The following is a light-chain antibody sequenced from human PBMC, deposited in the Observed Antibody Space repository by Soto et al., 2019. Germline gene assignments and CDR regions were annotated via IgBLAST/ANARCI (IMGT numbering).Light chain of an antibody. Sequence: EIVVTQSPATLSLSPGERATLSCRASQSVSSHLAWYQQKPGQAPRLLIDDASNRATGIPARFSGSGSGTDFTLTISSLEPEDSAVYYCHQYNNWPPWTFGQGTKVEIK. CDR2: DAS. V-gene: IGKV3-11*01. J-gene: IGKJ1*01. CDR3: HQYNNWPPWT. CDR1: QSVSSH.